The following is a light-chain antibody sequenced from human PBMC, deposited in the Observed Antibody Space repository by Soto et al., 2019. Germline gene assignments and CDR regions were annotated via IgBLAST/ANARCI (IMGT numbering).Light chain of an antibody. J-gene: IGKJ5*01. Sequence: SGGAASLTKGESATFSCRADRSVSDTLLTWFQQKPGQAPRLLIFGTSNRAPGIPDRFSGSGSGTDFTLTICSLEAEDFAVYYCPQRSNWLITAAQGTRLEI. CDR1: RSVSDTL. CDR3: PQRSNWLIT. V-gene: IGKV3-11*01. CDR2: GTS.